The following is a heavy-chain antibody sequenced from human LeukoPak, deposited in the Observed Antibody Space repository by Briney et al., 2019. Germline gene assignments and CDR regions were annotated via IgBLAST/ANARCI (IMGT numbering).Heavy chain of an antibody. CDR2: ISGSGGST. CDR3: AKDGGYYSEDWFDP. D-gene: IGHD1-26*01. J-gene: IGHJ5*02. V-gene: IGHV3-23*01. Sequence: GGSLRLSCAASGFTFSSYAMSWVRQAPGQGVEWFSAISGSGGSTYYAASVKGRFTISRDNSKNTLYLQMNSLRAEDTAVYYCAKDGGYYSEDWFDPWGQGTLVTVSS. CDR1: GFTFSSYA.